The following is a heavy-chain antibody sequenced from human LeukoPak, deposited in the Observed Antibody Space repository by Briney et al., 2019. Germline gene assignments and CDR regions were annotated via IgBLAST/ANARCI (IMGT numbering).Heavy chain of an antibody. D-gene: IGHD2-2*01. Sequence: SETLSLTCTVSGGSISSYYWSWIRQPAGKGLEWIGRIYTSGSTNYNPSLKSRVTMSVDTSKNQFSLKLSSVTAADTAVYYCARDLVAPAAISYYYYGMDVWGQGTTVTVSS. CDR3: ARDLVAPAAISYYYYGMDV. J-gene: IGHJ6*02. V-gene: IGHV4-4*07. CDR2: IYTSGST. CDR1: GGSISSYY.